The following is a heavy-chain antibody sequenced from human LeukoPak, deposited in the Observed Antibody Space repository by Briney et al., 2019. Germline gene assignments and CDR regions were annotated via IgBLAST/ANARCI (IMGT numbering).Heavy chain of an antibody. D-gene: IGHD2-15*01. CDR2: ITVNGERT. J-gene: IGHJ4*02. V-gene: IGHV3-23*01. CDR1: GFTYTNFG. Sequence: GGSLRLSCAASGFTYTNFGMSWVRQAPGKGLEWVSSITVNGERTDYADSVNGRFTISRDNSKDTLYLQMNSLRVEDTAVYYCAKGVVVVAATGQDYWGQGTLVTVSS. CDR3: AKGVVVVAATGQDY.